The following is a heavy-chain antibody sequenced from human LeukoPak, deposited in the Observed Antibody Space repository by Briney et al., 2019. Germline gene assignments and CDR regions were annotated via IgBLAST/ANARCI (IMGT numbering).Heavy chain of an antibody. CDR1: GGSLSSSSYY. J-gene: IGHJ5*02. Sequence: SETLSLTCTVSGGSLSSSSYYWGWIRQPPGKGLEWIGSIYYSGSTYYNPSLKSRVTISVDTSKNQFSLKLSSVTAADTAVYYCARRVYSGSYNWFDPWGQGTLVTVSS. D-gene: IGHD1-26*01. V-gene: IGHV4-39*07. CDR2: IYYSGST. CDR3: ARRVYSGSYNWFDP.